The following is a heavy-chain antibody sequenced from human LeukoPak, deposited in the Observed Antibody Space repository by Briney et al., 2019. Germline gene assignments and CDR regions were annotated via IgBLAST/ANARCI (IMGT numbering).Heavy chain of an antibody. CDR3: ARDQITMVRGVIFDY. CDR2: ISAYNGNT. V-gene: IGHV1-18*01. Sequence: ASVKVSCKASGYTFTSYGISWVRQAPGQGLEWMGWISAYNGNTNYAQKLQGRVTMTTDTSTSTAYMELRSLRSDDTAVYYCARDQITMVRGVIFDYWGQGTLVTVSS. CDR1: GYTFTSYG. J-gene: IGHJ4*02. D-gene: IGHD3-10*01.